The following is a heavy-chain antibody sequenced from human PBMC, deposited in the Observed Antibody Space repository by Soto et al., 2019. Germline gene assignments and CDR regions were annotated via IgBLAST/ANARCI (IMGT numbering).Heavy chain of an antibody. V-gene: IGHV1-18*01. CDR2: ISTYTGNT. D-gene: IGHD3-10*01. CDR1: GYTFTNYD. Sequence: QVHLVQSGAEVKKPGASVKVSCKASGYTFTNYDINWVRQAPGQGLEWMGWISTYTGNTNYAQKLQGRVTMTTDTSTSTAYMELRSLRSDDKAVNYCARGYYYGSGRPTPGGMDVWGQGTTVTVSS. CDR3: ARGYYYGSGRPTPGGMDV. J-gene: IGHJ6*02.